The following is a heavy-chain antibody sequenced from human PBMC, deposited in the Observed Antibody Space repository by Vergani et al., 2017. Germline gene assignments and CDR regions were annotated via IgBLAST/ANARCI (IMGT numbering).Heavy chain of an antibody. CDR1: GFTFSACP. CDR3: AKAGRRGSSTSCYFSPADY. D-gene: IGHD2-2*01. CDR2: ISARYPST. V-gene: IGHV3-23*01. J-gene: IGHJ4*02. Sequence: EVQLLQSGGGVIQPGGSVRLSCAASGFTFSACPMTWVRQAPGKGLEWVSAISARYPSTYYADSVKGRFTISSDNSKNTLYLQMNSLRAEDTAVYYCAKAGRRGSSTSCYFSPADYWGQGTLVTVSS.